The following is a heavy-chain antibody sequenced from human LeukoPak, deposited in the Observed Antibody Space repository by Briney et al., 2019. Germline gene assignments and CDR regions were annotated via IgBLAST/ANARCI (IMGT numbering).Heavy chain of an antibody. CDR1: GFTFSSYG. CDR3: AKVPSPVVVTAPPND. D-gene: IGHD2-21*02. J-gene: IGHJ4*02. V-gene: IGHV3-23*01. Sequence: GGPLRLSCAASGFTFSSYGMSWVRQAPGKGLEWVSAISGSGGSTYYADSVKGRFTISRDNSKNTLYLQMNSLRAEDTAVYYCAKVPSPVVVTAPPNDWGQGTLVTVSS. CDR2: ISGSGGST.